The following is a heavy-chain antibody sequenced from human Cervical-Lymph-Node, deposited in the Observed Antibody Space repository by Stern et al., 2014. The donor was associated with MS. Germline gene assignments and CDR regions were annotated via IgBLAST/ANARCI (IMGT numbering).Heavy chain of an antibody. CDR1: GGSITSGSYY. V-gene: IGHV4-61*02. CDR3: ARGGEGWNSYYFDY. D-gene: IGHD1-7*01. J-gene: IGHJ4*02. CDR2: IYSTGTT. Sequence: QVQLVESGPGLVKPSQTLSLSCSVSGGSITSGSYYWTWIRQPAGKGPEWIGSIYSTGTTNYNPSLNSRVSMSLDTSENQFSLKVISGTAADTAVYYCARGGEGWNSYYFDYWGQGTLVTVSS.